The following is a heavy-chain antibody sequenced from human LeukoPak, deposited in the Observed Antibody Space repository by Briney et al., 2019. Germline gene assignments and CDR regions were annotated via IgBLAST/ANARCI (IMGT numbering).Heavy chain of an antibody. J-gene: IGHJ4*02. CDR1: GGSISSYY. CDR3: ARDIGIAVAGTGPWGN. Sequence: PSETLSLTCTVSGGSISSYYWSWIRQPPGKGLEWMGYIYYSGSTNYNPSLESRVTISVDTSKNQFSLKLSSVTAADTAVYYCARDIGIAVAGTGPWGNWGQGTLVTVSS. D-gene: IGHD6-19*01. CDR2: IYYSGST. V-gene: IGHV4-59*01.